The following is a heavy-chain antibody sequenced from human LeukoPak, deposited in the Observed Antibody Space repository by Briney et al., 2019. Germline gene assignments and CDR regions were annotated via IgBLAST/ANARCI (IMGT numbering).Heavy chain of an antibody. CDR2: INPNSGGT. CDR1: GYTFTGYY. J-gene: IGHJ4*02. Sequence: GASVKVSCKASGYTFTGYYMHWVRQAPGQGLEWMGWINPNSGGTNYAQKFQGRVTLTRDTSTSTVYMDLSSLRSEDTAVYYCARGLAAAGKLDYWGQGTLVTVSS. CDR3: ARGLAAAGKLDY. V-gene: IGHV1-2*02. D-gene: IGHD6-13*01.